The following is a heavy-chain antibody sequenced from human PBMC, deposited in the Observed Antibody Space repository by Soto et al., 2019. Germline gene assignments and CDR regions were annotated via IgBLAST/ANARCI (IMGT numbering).Heavy chain of an antibody. Sequence: SVKVSFKASGYTFTHYHVYWVRQAPGRGLEWLGMINPSGGSTTYAQNLQGRVTMTRDTSTNTVYMELSSLRSEDTAVYYCAREAINSSGYSRYFQHWGQGTLVTVSS. CDR1: GYTFTHYH. CDR2: INPSGGST. J-gene: IGHJ1*01. D-gene: IGHD3-22*01. V-gene: IGHV1-46*01. CDR3: AREAINSSGYSRYFQH.